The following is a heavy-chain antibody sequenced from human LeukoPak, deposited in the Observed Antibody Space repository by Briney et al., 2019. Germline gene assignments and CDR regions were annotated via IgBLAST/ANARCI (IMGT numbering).Heavy chain of an antibody. Sequence: PSETLSLTCTVSGGSISSGSYYWSWIRQPAGKGLEWIGRIYTSGSTNYNPSLKSRVTISVDTSKNQFSLKLSSETAADTAVYYCARRRRYSSGWYESWGQGTLVTVSS. V-gene: IGHV4-61*02. CDR1: GGSISSGSYY. J-gene: IGHJ5*01. D-gene: IGHD6-19*01. CDR2: IYTSGST. CDR3: ARRRRYSSGWYES.